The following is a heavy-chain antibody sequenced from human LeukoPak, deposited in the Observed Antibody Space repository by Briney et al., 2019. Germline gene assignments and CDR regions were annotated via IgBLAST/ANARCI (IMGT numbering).Heavy chain of an antibody. CDR1: GDSISTYY. V-gene: IGHV4-4*07. CDR2: IYTSGGA. CDR3: ARELQLRV. Sequence: SETLSLTCIVSGDSISTYYWSWIRQSAGKGWEWIGRIYTSGGAKYSPSLKSRVSISVDETKNKDSLRLTSVTAADTAVYACARELQLRVWGQGTLVTVSS. D-gene: IGHD1-1*01. J-gene: IGHJ4*02.